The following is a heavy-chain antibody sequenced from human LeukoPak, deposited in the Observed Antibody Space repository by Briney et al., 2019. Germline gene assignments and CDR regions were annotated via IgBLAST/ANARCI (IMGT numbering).Heavy chain of an antibody. D-gene: IGHD3-10*01. CDR2: ISATGSTI. CDR3: ARGSYASGSCY. V-gene: IGHV3-48*01. Sequence: TGGSLRLSCAASGFTFRSYNMNWVRQAPGKGLEWVPYISATGSTIYYADSVKGRFTISRDNAKNSLFLQMNSLRAEDTAVYYCARGSYASGSCYWGQGTLATVSS. J-gene: IGHJ4*02. CDR1: GFTFRSYN.